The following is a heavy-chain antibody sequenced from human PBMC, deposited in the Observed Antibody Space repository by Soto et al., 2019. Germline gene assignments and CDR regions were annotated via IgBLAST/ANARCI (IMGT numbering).Heavy chain of an antibody. J-gene: IGHJ4*02. Sequence: SETLSLTCTVSGASVSTGVYYWTWIRQHPGKGLEWIGYIDNSGSTYYNPSLTGRVDISVDTSKNEFSLNLQSLTAADTAFYYCAGAVSDFDVRRYRTSYFNQWGQGILVTVS. CDR1: GASVSTGVYY. D-gene: IGHD3-10*02. CDR2: IDNSGST. CDR3: AGAVSDFDVRRYRTSYFNQ. V-gene: IGHV4-31*03.